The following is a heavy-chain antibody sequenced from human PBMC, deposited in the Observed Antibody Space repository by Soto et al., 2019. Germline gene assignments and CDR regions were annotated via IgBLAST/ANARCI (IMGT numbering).Heavy chain of an antibody. CDR1: GYSFTIYW. V-gene: IGHV5-10-1*01. J-gene: IGHJ6*02. CDR3: ASTVAGYYYYGMDV. D-gene: IGHD6-19*01. CDR2: IDPSDSYT. Sequence: PGESLKISCQCSGYSFTIYWISWVRQMPGKGLEWMGRIDPSDSYTNYSPSFQGHVTISADKSISTAYLQWSSLKASDTAMSYCASTVAGYYYYGMDVWGQGTTVTV.